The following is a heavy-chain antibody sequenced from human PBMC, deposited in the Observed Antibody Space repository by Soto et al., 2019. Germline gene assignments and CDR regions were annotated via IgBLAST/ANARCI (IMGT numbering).Heavy chain of an antibody. J-gene: IGHJ4*02. D-gene: IGHD6-13*01. V-gene: IGHV4-39*07. Sequence: ASETLSLTCTVSGGSFDSTSYYWAWVRQPPGKGLEWIAYIYYSGSTNYNPSLKSRVTISVDTSKNQFSLKLSSVTAADTAVYYCARGLTAAATTYYFDYWGQGTLVTVSS. CDR3: ARGLTAAATTYYFDY. CDR1: GGSFDSTSYY. CDR2: IYYSGST.